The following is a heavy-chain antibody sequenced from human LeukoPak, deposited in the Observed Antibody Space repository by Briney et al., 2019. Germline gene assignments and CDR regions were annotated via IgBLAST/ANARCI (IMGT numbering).Heavy chain of an antibody. J-gene: IGHJ6*02. Sequence: SSVKLSCTASGYTVSKYAIHWGRQAPGQRLGWMGWINVCNGETTYSQKFQGGGTITSATTASPAYMELSRLTSAATAVYYCARSIFVVPVASRYHYRVDVWGQGTTVTVSS. CDR1: GYTVSKYA. D-gene: IGHD2-2*01. CDR3: ARSIFVVPVASRYHYRVDV. V-gene: IGHV1-3*01. CDR2: INVCNGET.